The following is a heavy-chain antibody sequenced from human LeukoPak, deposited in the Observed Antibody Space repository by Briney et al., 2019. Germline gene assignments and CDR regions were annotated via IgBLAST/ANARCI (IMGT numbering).Heavy chain of an antibody. CDR1: GASVSSSRYH. V-gene: IGHV4-61*01. Sequence: SETLSLTCTVSGASVSSSRYHRMWIRQPPGKGLEYIGNILYSGRTDYKPSLQSRATISLDTSNNQFSLTLRSVTAADTAMFYCASLAEGESGRGSWGQGTLVTVSS. D-gene: IGHD3-10*01. J-gene: IGHJ5*02. CDR3: ASLAEGESGRGS. CDR2: ILYSGRT.